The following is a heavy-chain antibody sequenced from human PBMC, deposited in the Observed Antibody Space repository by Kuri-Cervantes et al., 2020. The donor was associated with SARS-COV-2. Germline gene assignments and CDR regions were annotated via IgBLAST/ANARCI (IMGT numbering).Heavy chain of an antibody. J-gene: IGHJ3*02. Sequence: ASVKVSCKASGYTFTGYYMHWVRQAPGQGLEWMGWINPSGGSTSYAQKFQGRVTMTRDTSTSTVYMELSSLRSEDTAVYYCARDGRAPWVAFDIWGQGTMVTVSS. CDR3: ARDGRAPWVAFDI. CDR1: GYTFTGYY. V-gene: IGHV1-46*01. D-gene: IGHD1-26*01. CDR2: INPSGGST.